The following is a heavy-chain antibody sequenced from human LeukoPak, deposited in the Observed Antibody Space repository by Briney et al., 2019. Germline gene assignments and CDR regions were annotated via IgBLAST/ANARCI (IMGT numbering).Heavy chain of an antibody. CDR2: INHIGST. CDR3: ARGVIWGSPDY. Sequence: SETLSLTCAVYGGSFSGYYWSWIRQPPGKGLEWIGDINHIGSTNYNPSLKSRVTISVDTSKNQFSLKLSSVTAADTAVYYCARGVIWGSPDYWGQGTLVTVSS. D-gene: IGHD3-16*01. CDR1: GGSFSGYY. J-gene: IGHJ4*02. V-gene: IGHV4-34*01.